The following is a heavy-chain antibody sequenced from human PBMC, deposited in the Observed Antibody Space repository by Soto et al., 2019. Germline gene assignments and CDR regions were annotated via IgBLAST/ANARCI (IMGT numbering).Heavy chain of an antibody. V-gene: IGHV1-18*01. Sequence: QVQLVQSGAEVKKPGASVKVSCKASGYTFTTHGISWVRQVPGQGLEWMGWVRGDNGHTNYAQSLQGRVTMTTDTSTNTAYMELRSLISDDTALYYWARDLGYCRSGTCYREWFDPWGQGTLVTVSS. J-gene: IGHJ5*02. CDR1: GYTFTTHG. D-gene: IGHD2-15*01. CDR3: ARDLGYCRSGTCYREWFDP. CDR2: VRGDNGHT.